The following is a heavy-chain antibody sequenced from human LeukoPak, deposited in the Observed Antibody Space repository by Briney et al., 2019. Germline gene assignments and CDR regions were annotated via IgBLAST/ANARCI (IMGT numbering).Heavy chain of an antibody. D-gene: IGHD5-12*01. J-gene: IGHJ4*02. CDR2: FSYDGSEI. V-gene: IGHV3-30*18. CDR1: GFTFSSFY. CDR3: AKEGYSD. Sequence: GGSLRLSCAASGFTFSSFYMTWVRQAPGKGLEWLAVFSYDGSEIYYSDSAKGRFTISKEYSKNTLHLQMNSLRVEDTAVYYCAKEGYSDWGQGTLVTVSS.